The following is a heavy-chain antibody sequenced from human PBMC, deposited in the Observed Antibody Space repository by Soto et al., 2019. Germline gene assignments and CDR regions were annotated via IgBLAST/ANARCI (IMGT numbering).Heavy chain of an antibody. CDR3: ARREYSSSWYNWFDP. V-gene: IGHV4-31*03. Sequence: SETLSLTCTVSGGSISSGGYYWSWIRQHPGKGLEWIGYIYYSGSTYYNPSLKSRVTISVDTSKNQFSLKLSSVTAADTAVYYCARREYSSSWYNWFDPWGQGTLVTVSS. CDR2: IYYSGST. D-gene: IGHD6-13*01. CDR1: GGSISSGGYY. J-gene: IGHJ5*02.